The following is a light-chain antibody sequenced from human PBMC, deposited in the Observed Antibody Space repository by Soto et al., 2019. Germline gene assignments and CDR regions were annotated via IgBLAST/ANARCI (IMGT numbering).Light chain of an antibody. Sequence: QSVLTQPPSASGTPGQRVTISCSGSSSNIGSNTVNWYQQLPGTAPKLLIYSNNQRPSGVPDRFSGSKSGTSASLAISGLQSADEADYYCAAWDGSLNGPGVFGGGTKLTVL. J-gene: IGLJ2*01. CDR3: AAWDGSLNGPGV. CDR2: SNN. CDR1: SSNIGSNT. V-gene: IGLV1-44*01.